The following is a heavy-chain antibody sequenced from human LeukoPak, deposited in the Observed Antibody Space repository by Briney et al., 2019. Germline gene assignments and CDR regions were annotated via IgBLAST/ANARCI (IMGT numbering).Heavy chain of an antibody. CDR1: GGTFSSYA. V-gene: IGHV1-69*13. CDR3: ATARTSGYAFDI. CDR2: IIPIFGTA. J-gene: IGHJ3*02. D-gene: IGHD2-15*01. Sequence: GASVKVSCKASGGTFSSYAISWVRQAPGQGLEWMGGIIPIFGTANYAQKFQGRVTITADESTSTAYMELSSLRSEDTAVYYCATARTSGYAFDIWGQGTMVTVSS.